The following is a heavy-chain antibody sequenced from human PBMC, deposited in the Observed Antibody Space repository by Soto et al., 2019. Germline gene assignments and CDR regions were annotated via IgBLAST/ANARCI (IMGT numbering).Heavy chain of an antibody. V-gene: IGHV4-39*01. Sequence: APENLSHPYTGSGGSLGRSSYLLGRIRQPPRKGLEWIGSIHYSGSTYNNPSLWGRVTISVDTPKNQFSLKVTSVTAADTAVYYCAAGPAYDLWSGFLSGWGQGTLVTVSS. J-gene: IGHJ4*02. CDR1: GGSLGRSSYL. CDR3: AAGPAYDLWSGFLSG. D-gene: IGHD3-3*01. CDR2: IHYSGST.